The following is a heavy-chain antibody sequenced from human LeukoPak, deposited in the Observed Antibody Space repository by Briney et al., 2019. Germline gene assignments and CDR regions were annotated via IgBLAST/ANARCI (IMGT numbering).Heavy chain of an antibody. J-gene: IGHJ4*02. CDR1: GGSISSSNW. V-gene: IGHV4-4*02. CDR3: ARFPLTSPSPYSSFDY. Sequence: PSETLSLTCAVSGGSISSSNWWSWVRQPPGQGLEWIGEIYHSGSTNYNPSLKSRVTISVDKSKNQFSLKLSSVTAADTAVYYCARFPLTSPSPYSSFDYWGQGTLVTVSS. CDR2: IYHSGST. D-gene: IGHD6-13*01.